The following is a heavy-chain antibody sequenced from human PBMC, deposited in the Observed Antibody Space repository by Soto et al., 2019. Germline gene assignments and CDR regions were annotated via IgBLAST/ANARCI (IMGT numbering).Heavy chain of an antibody. Sequence: EVQLVESGGGLVQPGGSLKLSCAASGFTFSGSAMHWVRQASGKGLEWVGRIRSKANSYATAYAASVKGRFTISRDDSKNTAYLQMNSLKTEDTAVYYCTSPLDSSGYYWSESFDYWGQGTLVTVSS. CDR1: GFTFSGSA. D-gene: IGHD3-22*01. J-gene: IGHJ4*02. CDR2: IRSKANSYAT. V-gene: IGHV3-73*02. CDR3: TSPLDSSGYYWSESFDY.